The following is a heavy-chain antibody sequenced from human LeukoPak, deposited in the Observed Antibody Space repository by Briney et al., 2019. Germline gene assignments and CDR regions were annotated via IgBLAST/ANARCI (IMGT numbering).Heavy chain of an antibody. CDR2: ISNSGGAT. CDR1: GFTFTNYN. D-gene: IGHD2-2*01. CDR3: AKAPPAATKYYYGMDV. Sequence: GGSLRLSCAASGFTFTNYNMNWVRQAPGKGLEWVSAISNSGGATYYADSVKGRFTISRDNSKNTLFLHMNSLRVEDTAVYYCAKAPPAATKYYYGMDVWGQGTTVTVSS. J-gene: IGHJ6*02. V-gene: IGHV3-23*01.